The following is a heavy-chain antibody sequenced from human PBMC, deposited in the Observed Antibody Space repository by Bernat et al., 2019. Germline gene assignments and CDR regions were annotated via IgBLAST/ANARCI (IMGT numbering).Heavy chain of an antibody. CDR1: GYNFLNYW. J-gene: IGHJ5*01. CDR3: ARPLCTMGSCGFDS. V-gene: IGHV5-10-1*03. D-gene: IGHD3-10*01. Sequence: EVQLVQSGAEVKNPGESLTISCQVSGYNFLNYWITWVRQVPGKGLEWMGRLDPSDSYTTYSPAFEGHVTISADKSINTAYVKWGSLKSSDSGIYFCARPLCTMGSCGFDSWGQGTLVTVSS. CDR2: LDPSDSYT.